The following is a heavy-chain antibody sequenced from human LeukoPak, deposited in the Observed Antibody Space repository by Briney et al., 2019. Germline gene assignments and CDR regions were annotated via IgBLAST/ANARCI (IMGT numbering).Heavy chain of an antibody. CDR1: GGSFSDYY. J-gene: IGHJ4*02. Sequence: SETLSLTCAVYGGSFSDYYWAWFRQPPGKGPEWIAAINHRGSTDYNPSLKSRVTISVDTSKKQFSLKLSSVTAADTAVYYCSREEKVGELLADFWGQGTLVTVSS. D-gene: IGHD1-26*01. V-gene: IGHV4-34*01. CDR2: INHRGST. CDR3: SREEKVGELLADF.